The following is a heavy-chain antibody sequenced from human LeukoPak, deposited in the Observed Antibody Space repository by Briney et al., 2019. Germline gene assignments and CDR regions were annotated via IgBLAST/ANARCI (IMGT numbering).Heavy chain of an antibody. V-gene: IGHV1-46*01. J-gene: IGHJ4*02. CDR3: ARAAARAQYYFDY. CDR2: INPSGGST. Sequence: ASVKVSCKASGYTFTSYYMHWVGQAPGQGDEWMGIINPSGGSTSYAQKFQGRVTMTRDRYTSRVYMEMSSLRSEDTAVYYCARAAARAQYYFDYWGQGTLVTVSS. D-gene: IGHD6-6*01. CDR1: GYTFTSYY.